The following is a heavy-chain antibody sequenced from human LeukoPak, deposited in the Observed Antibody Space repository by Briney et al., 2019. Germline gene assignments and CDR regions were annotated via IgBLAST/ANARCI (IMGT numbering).Heavy chain of an antibody. J-gene: IGHJ3*02. CDR3: ARDPNGDYIGAFDM. Sequence: TGGSLRLSCIASGFTFSAYAMMWVRQAPGKGPEWVSAIRGSGSGGGTLYADSVKGRFTISRDNSKYTLSLQMNSLRAEDTAVYYCARDPNGDYIGAFDMWGPGTMVTVSS. D-gene: IGHD4-17*01. CDR1: GFTFSAYA. V-gene: IGHV3-23*01. CDR2: IRGSGSGGGT.